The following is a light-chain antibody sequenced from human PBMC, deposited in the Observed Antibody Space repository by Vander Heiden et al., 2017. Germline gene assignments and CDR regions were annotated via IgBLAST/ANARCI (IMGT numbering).Light chain of an antibody. CDR3: QQRSNWPGYT. J-gene: IGKJ2*01. CDR1: QSVSSY. V-gene: IGKV3-11*01. CDR2: DAS. Sequence: IVLTQSPATLSLSPGERATLPCRASQSVSSYLAWYQQKPGQAPRLLIYDASNRATGIPARFSGSGYGTDFTLTISSLEPEDFAVYYGQQRSNWPGYTFGQGTKLEIK.